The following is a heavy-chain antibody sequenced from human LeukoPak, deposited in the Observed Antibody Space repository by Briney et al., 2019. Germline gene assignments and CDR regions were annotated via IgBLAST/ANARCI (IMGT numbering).Heavy chain of an antibody. D-gene: IGHD3-22*01. CDR1: GFTFSSYG. CDR2: IWSDGSNK. CDR3: VRGYYAGRGHHFEY. Sequence: GGSLRLSCAASGFTFSSYGMHWVRQAPGKGLEWVTAIWSDGSNKYYADSVKGRFTISRDNSKNTLYLQMNSLRAEDTAVYYCVRGYYAGRGHHFEYWGQGTLVTVSS. J-gene: IGHJ4*02. V-gene: IGHV3-33*08.